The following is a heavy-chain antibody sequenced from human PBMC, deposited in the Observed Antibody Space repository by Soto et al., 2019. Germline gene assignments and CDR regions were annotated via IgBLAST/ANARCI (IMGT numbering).Heavy chain of an antibody. CDR3: ARDEYEYFFPSRYYYYYGMDV. D-gene: IGHD5-12*01. V-gene: IGHV3-30-3*01. Sequence: PGGSLRLSCAASGFTFSSYAMHWVRQAPGKGLEWVAVISYDGSNKYYADSVKGRFTISRDNSKNTLYLQMNSLRAEDTAVYYCARDEYEYFFPSRYYYYYGMDVWGQGTTVTVSS. CDR1: GFTFSSYA. CDR2: ISYDGSNK. J-gene: IGHJ6*02.